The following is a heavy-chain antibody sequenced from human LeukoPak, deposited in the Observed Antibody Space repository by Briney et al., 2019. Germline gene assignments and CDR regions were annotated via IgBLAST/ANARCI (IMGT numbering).Heavy chain of an antibody. J-gene: IGHJ5*02. CDR1: GFTFSSYS. D-gene: IGHD1-20*01. CDR3: ASGITGT. Sequence: GGSLRLSCAASGFTFSSYSMNWVRQAPGKGLEWVAFIRYDGNNKYYADSVKGRFTISRDNSKNTLYLQMNSLRAEDTAVYYCASGITGTWGQGTLVTVSS. CDR2: IRYDGNNK. V-gene: IGHV3-30*02.